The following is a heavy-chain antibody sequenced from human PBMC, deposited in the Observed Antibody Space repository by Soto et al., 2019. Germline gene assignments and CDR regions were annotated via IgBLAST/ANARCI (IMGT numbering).Heavy chain of an antibody. Sequence: GSLRLSCAASGFTFSSYAMSWVRQAPGKGLEWVSAISGSGGSTYYAGSVKGRFTISRDNSKNTLYLQMNSLRAEDTAVYYCAKVSSGWPSGIWGQGTLVTVSS. CDR1: GFTFSSYA. D-gene: IGHD6-19*01. J-gene: IGHJ4*02. V-gene: IGHV3-23*01. CDR3: AKVSSGWPSGI. CDR2: ISGSGGST.